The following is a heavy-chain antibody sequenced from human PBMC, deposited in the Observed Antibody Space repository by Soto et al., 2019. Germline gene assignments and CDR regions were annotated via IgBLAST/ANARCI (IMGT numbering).Heavy chain of an antibody. D-gene: IGHD1-26*01. CDR3: ARHARDSSGSRAYYFDY. Sequence: PGESLKISCKGSGYSFTSYWIGWVLQIPWKGLEWMGIIYPGDSDTRYSPSFQGQVTISADKSISTAYLQWSSLKASDTAMYYCARHARDSSGSRAYYFDYWGQGTLVTVAS. CDR2: IYPGDSDT. V-gene: IGHV5-51*01. CDR1: GYSFTSYW. J-gene: IGHJ4*02.